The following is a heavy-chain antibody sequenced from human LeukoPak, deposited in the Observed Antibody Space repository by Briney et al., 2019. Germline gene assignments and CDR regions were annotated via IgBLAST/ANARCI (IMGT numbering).Heavy chain of an antibody. J-gene: IGHJ3*02. V-gene: IGHV3-23*01. CDR1: GFTFSSYG. CDR2: ISGSGGST. Sequence: GGSLRLSCAASGFTFSSYGMSWVRQAPGKGLEWVSAISGSGGSTYYADSVKGRFTISRDNSKNTLYLQMNSLRAEDTAVYYCARDLSLKNYYYDSSAQNAFDIWGQGTMVTVSS. D-gene: IGHD3-22*01. CDR3: ARDLSLKNYYYDSSAQNAFDI.